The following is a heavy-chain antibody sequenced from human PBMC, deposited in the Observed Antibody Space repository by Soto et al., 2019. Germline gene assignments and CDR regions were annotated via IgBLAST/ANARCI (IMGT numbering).Heavy chain of an antibody. Sequence: QVQLVESGGGVVQPGRSLRLSCAASGFSFSNYGMHWVRQAPGKGLEWVAAIWYDGVKKHHADSVKGRFTISRDNSKNTLYLQMSSLRAEDTAVYYCARDRNIVVVPAAIADYWGQGTLVTVSS. CDR3: ARDRNIVVVPAAIADY. J-gene: IGHJ4*02. D-gene: IGHD2-2*01. CDR1: GFSFSNYG. V-gene: IGHV3-33*01. CDR2: IWYDGVKK.